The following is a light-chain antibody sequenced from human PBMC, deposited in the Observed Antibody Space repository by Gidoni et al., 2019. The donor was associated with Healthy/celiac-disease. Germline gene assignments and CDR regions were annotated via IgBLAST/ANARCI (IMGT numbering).Light chain of an antibody. V-gene: IGKV4-1*01. J-gene: IGKJ2*01. CDR2: WAS. CDR1: QSVLYSSNNKNF. CDR3: QQYYSTPRT. Sequence: DIVMTQSPDSLAVSLGERATINCKSSQSVLYSSNNKNFLAWYQQKPGQPPTLLIYWASTRESGVPDRFSGSGSGTDITLTISSLQAEDVAVYYCQQYYSTPRTFGQGTKLEIK.